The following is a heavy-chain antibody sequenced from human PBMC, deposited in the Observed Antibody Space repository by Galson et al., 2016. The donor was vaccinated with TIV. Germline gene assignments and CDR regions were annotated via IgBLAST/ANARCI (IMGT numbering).Heavy chain of an antibody. CDR3: GVKRDYGVAFDI. CDR2: IYPGDSDT. D-gene: IGHD4-17*01. V-gene: IGHV5-51*01. J-gene: IGHJ3*02. Sequence: QSGAEVTKPGESLKISCEGSGSKFTTYWIAWVRQMPGKGLEWMGAIYPGDSDTKYSPSSQGQVTISADKSITTAYLQWSSLKASDTAIYYCGVKRDYGVAFDIWGQGTMVTVSS. CDR1: GSKFTTYW.